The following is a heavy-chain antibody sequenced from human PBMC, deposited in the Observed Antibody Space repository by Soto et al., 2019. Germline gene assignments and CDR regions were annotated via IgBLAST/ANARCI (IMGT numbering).Heavy chain of an antibody. CDR3: ARDHKWDGMDV. D-gene: IGHD1-26*01. V-gene: IGHV4-31*03. J-gene: IGHJ6*02. CDR2: IYYSGTT. Sequence: PSATLSLTCSVSGGSFSSDSFIWSWVRQFPGKGLEWIGYIYYSGTTYYNPSLRSRVIMSVDKSKNQFSLKLSSVTAEDKAVYYCARDHKWDGMDVWGQGTTVTVS. CDR1: GGSFSSDSFI.